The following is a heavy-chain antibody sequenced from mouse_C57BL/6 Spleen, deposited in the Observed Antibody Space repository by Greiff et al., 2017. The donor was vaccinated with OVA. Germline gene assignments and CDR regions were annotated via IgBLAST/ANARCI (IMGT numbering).Heavy chain of an antibody. Sequence: VQLQQSGAELVKPGASVKISCKASGYAFSSYWLNWVKQRPGKGLEWIGQIYPGDGDTNYNGKFKGKATLTADKSSRTAYMQLSSLTSEDSAVYFCARLDSLYAMDYWGQGTSVTVAS. J-gene: IGHJ4*01. CDR3: ARLDSLYAMDY. V-gene: IGHV1-80*01. CDR2: IYPGDGDT. CDR1: GYAFSSYW.